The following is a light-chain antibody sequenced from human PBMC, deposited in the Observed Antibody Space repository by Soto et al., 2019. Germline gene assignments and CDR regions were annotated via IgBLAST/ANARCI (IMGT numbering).Light chain of an antibody. Sequence: QSALTQPASVSGSPGQSITISCTGTSSDVGSYNLVSWYQQHPGKAPELIISEVSKRPSGISDRFSGSKSGSTASLTISGLQAEDEADYYCCSYAGTSTHTVFGGGTQLTVL. CDR1: SSDVGSYNL. CDR2: EVS. CDR3: CSYAGTSTHTV. V-gene: IGLV2-23*02. J-gene: IGLJ7*01.